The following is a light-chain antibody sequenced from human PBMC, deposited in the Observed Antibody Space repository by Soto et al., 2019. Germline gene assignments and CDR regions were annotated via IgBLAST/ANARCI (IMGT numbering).Light chain of an antibody. CDR2: GAS. CDR3: QHYSSSLGIT. CDR1: HIVSSDY. J-gene: IGKJ5*01. V-gene: IGKV3-20*01. Sequence: ERVLTQSPGTLSLSPGEKATLSSSASHIVSSDYLAWYQQKPGQPPRLLIYGASSRATGVPERFSGSGSGTDFTLTISRLEPEDFAVYYCQHYSSSLGITFGQGTRLEIK.